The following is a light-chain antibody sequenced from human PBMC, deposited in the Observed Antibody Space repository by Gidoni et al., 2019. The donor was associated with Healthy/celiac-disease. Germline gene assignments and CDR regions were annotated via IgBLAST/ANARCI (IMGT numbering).Light chain of an antibody. V-gene: IGLV2-14*01. CDR3: SSYTSSSTPLVV. CDR1: SSDVGGYNY. J-gene: IGLJ2*01. CDR2: DVS. Sequence: QSALTQPASVSGSPGQSIPISCTGTSSDVGGYNYVSWYQPHPGKAPKLMIYDVSNRPSGVSNRFSGSKSGNTASLTISGLQAEDEADYYCSSYTSSSTPLVVFGGGTKLTVL.